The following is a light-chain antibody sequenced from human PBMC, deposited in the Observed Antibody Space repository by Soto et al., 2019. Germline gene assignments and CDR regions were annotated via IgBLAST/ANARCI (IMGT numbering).Light chain of an antibody. CDR1: SSDVGGYNY. CDR2: EVN. V-gene: IGLV2-8*01. Sequence: QSALTQPPTASGSPGQSVTISCTGTSSDVGGYNYVSWYQQHPGKAPKLIIYEVNKRPSWVPDRFSGSKSGNTASLTVSGLQAEDEADYYCSSYAGSNNYVFGTGTKVTVL. CDR3: SSYAGSNNYV. J-gene: IGLJ1*01.